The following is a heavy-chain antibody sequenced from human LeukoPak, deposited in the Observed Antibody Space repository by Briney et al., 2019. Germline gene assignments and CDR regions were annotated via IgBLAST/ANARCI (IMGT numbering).Heavy chain of an antibody. CDR2: IYTSGST. Sequence: PSETLSLTCTVSGGSISSGSYYWSWIRQPAGKGLEWIGRIYTSGSTNYNPSLKSRVTISVDTSKNQFSLKLSSVTAADTAVYYCARDAPKSYSSSSFDYWGQGTLVTVSS. V-gene: IGHV4-61*02. D-gene: IGHD6-13*01. CDR1: GGSISSGSYY. CDR3: ARDAPKSYSSSSFDY. J-gene: IGHJ4*02.